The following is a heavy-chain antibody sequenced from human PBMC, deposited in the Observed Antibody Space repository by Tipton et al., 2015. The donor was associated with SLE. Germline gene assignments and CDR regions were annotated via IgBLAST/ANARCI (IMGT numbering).Heavy chain of an antibody. CDR2: IYHSGST. CDR1: GYSISSGYY. V-gene: IGHV4-38-2*02. D-gene: IGHD2-2*01. J-gene: IGHJ4*02. CDR3: ARVQYWISCYFDY. Sequence: TLSLTCTVSGYSISSGYYWGWIRQPPGKGLEWIGSIYHSGSTYYNPSLKSRVTISVDTSKNQFSLKLSSVTAADTAVYYCARVQYWISCYFDYWGQGALVTVSS.